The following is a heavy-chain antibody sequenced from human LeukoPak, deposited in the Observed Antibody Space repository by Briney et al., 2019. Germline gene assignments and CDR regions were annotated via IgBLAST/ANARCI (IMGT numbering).Heavy chain of an antibody. Sequence: PSETLSLTCTVSGGSMSSYYWSWIRQPPGKGLGWSGYIYYSGITNYNPSLKSRVTISIDTSENQFSLNLRSVTAADTAVYFCARSVRLLSLATADNWFDPWGQGTLVTVSS. CDR1: GGSMSSYY. D-gene: IGHD2-21*02. CDR3: ARSVRLLSLATADNWFDP. CDR2: IYYSGIT. J-gene: IGHJ5*02. V-gene: IGHV4-59*01.